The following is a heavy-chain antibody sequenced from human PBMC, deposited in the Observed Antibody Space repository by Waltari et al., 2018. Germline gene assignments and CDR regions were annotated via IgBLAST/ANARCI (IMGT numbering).Heavy chain of an antibody. Sequence: QVQLQESGPGLVKPSETLSLTCTVSGGSISSYYWSWIRQPPGKGLEWIGYIYYSGSTNYNPSRKSRGTISVDTSKNQFSLKLSSVTAADTAVYYGARDACGGDCYSDGWFDPWGQGTLVTVSS. J-gene: IGHJ5*02. V-gene: IGHV4-59*01. D-gene: IGHD2-21*01. CDR3: ARDACGGDCYSDGWFDP. CDR2: IYYSGST. CDR1: GGSISSYY.